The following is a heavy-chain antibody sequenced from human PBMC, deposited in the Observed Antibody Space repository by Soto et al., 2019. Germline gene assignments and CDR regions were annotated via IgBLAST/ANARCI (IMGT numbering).Heavy chain of an antibody. CDR2: ISGSGGST. V-gene: IGHV3-23*01. CDR3: AKPYYYGSGSNPWLDP. J-gene: IGHJ5*02. Sequence: PGGSLRLSCAASGFTFSSYAMSWVRQAPGKGLEWVSAISGSGGSTYYADSVKGRFTISRDNSKNTLYLQMNSLRAEDTAVYYCAKPYYYGSGSNPWLDPWGQGTLVTVSS. CDR1: GFTFSSYA. D-gene: IGHD3-10*01.